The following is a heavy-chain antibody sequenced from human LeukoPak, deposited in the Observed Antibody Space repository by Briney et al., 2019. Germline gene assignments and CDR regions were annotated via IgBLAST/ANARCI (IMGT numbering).Heavy chain of an antibody. CDR3: ARGRGGYDPHWFDP. V-gene: IGHV4-59*01. J-gene: IGHJ5*02. D-gene: IGHD5-12*01. CDR1: GVSMSSSY. CDR2: IHYSGAV. Sequence: SSETLSLICTVSGVSMSSSYWSWIRQPPGKGLEWIGYIHYSGAVNYNPSLKSRLSISVDTSKNQFSLKLSSVTAADTAVYYCARGRGGYDPHWFDPWGQGTLVTVSS.